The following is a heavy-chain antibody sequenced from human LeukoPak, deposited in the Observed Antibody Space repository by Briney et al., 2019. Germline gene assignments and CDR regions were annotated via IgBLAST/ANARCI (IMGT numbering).Heavy chain of an antibody. J-gene: IGHJ5*02. CDR1: GYTLTELS. CDR2: FDPEDGET. Sequence: ASVKVSCKVSGYTLTELSMHWVRQAPGKGLEWMGGFDPEDGETIYAQKCQGRVTMTEDTSTDTAYMDLSSLRSEDTAVYYCATEWNSGSYYDNNWFDPWGQGTLVTVSS. D-gene: IGHD1-26*01. CDR3: ATEWNSGSYYDNNWFDP. V-gene: IGHV1-24*01.